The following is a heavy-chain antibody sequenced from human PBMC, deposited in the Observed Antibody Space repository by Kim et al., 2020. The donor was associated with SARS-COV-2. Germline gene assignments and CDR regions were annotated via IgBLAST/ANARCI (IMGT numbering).Heavy chain of an antibody. D-gene: IGHD6-19*01. CDR3: AIYSSGGIFYFDY. CDR2: IIPIFGTA. CDR1: GGTFSSYA. J-gene: IGHJ4*02. V-gene: IGHV1-69*13. Sequence: SVKVSCKASGGTFSSYAISWVRQAPGQVLEWMGGIIPIFGTANYAQKFQGRVTITADESTSTAYMELSSLRSEDTAVYYCAIYSSGGIFYFDYWGQGTLVTVSS.